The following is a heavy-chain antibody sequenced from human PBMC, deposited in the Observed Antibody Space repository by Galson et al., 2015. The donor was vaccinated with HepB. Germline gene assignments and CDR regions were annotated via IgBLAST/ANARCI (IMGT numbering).Heavy chain of an antibody. Sequence: SVKVSCKASGYTFTDYVVNWVRQAPGQGLEWMGWMNTNTGKPTYAPGFAGRFVFSLDTSVTTAYLQISSLETDDTAVYYCARSPLRVLDWLPYYDYYYMDVLGEGTTVTVSS. CDR2: MNTNTGKP. CDR3: ARSPLRVLDWLPYYDYYYMDV. CDR1: GYTFTDYV. V-gene: IGHV7-4-1*02. J-gene: IGHJ6*03. D-gene: IGHD3-3*01.